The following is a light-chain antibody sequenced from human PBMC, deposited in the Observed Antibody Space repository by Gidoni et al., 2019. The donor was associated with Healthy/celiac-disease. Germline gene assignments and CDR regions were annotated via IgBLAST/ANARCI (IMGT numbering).Light chain of an antibody. J-gene: IGKJ1*01. Sequence: DIQMTQSPSTLSASVGDRVTITCRASQSISSWLAWYQLKPGKAPNLLIYKASSLESGVPSRFSGSGFGTEFTLTISSLQPDDFATYYCQQYNSYSCTFXXXTKVEIK. CDR3: QQYNSYSCT. CDR2: KAS. V-gene: IGKV1-5*03. CDR1: QSISSW.